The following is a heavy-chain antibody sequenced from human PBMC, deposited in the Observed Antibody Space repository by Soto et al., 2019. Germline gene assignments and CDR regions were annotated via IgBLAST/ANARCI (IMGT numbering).Heavy chain of an antibody. Sequence: PSDTLSLTCTVSGDSISSSNYYRAGSRQPPGKGLEWIGSIHYTGSTYYNPSLKSRVTISVDTSKNQFSLKLTSVSAADTAVYYCARRECSGGTCSFDPWGQGTLVTVS. CDR1: GDSISSSNYY. D-gene: IGHD2-15*01. CDR3: ARRECSGGTCSFDP. J-gene: IGHJ5*02. CDR2: IHYTGST. V-gene: IGHV4-39*01.